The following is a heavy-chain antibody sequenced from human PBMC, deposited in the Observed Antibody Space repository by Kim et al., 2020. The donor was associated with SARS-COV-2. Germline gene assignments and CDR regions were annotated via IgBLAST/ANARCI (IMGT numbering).Heavy chain of an antibody. J-gene: IGHJ4*02. Sequence: NPSLKRRITVSRDRSKMQFSLKMNSVTAADTAVYYCASLEGSGYYYYFDYWGQGTLVTVSS. V-gene: IGHV4-34*01. CDR3: ASLEGSGYYYYFDY. D-gene: IGHD3-3*01.